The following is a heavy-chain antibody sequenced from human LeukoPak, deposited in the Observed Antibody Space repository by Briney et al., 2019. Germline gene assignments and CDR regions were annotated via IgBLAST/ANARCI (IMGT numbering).Heavy chain of an antibody. V-gene: IGHV1-2*02. CDR3: ARGLKPSMDV. CDR2: INPNSGDT. Sequence: ASVKVSCKASAYTFVGYHMHWVRQAPGQGLEWMGWINPNSGDTNYAQKFQGRVTMTRDTSISTAYMELSRLRSDDTAVYYCARGLKPSMDVWGKGTTVTVSS. J-gene: IGHJ6*03. D-gene: IGHD3-16*01. CDR1: AYTFVGYH.